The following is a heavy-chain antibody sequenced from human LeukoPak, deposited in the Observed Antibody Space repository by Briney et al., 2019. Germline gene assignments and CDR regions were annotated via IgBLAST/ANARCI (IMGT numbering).Heavy chain of an antibody. D-gene: IGHD6-19*01. V-gene: IGHV3-23*01. CDR3: AKAGIAVPATPEY. Sequence: GGSLRLSCAASGFTFSSYAMSWVRQAPGKGLEWVSVISSSGGTTYYSDSVKGRFIISRDNSKNTLYLQMNSPRAEDTAVYYCAKAGIAVPATPEYCGQGTQVTVSS. CDR2: ISSSGGTT. J-gene: IGHJ4*02. CDR1: GFTFSSYA.